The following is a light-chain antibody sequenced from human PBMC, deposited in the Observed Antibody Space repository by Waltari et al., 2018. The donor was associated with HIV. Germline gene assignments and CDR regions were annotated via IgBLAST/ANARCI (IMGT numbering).Light chain of an antibody. CDR2: EVT. V-gene: IGLV2-8*01. CDR3: SSYAPTNKFYVL. J-gene: IGLJ2*01. CDR1: SSDIGGYTY. Sequence: QFALIQPSSASGSPGQSVTMSCTGTSSDIGGYTYVSCQQQRPEKAPKLSMTEVTKRPSGVPDRFSGSNSGNTASLTVSGLQAEDEAHCDCSSYAPTNKFYVLVGGGTTLTVL.